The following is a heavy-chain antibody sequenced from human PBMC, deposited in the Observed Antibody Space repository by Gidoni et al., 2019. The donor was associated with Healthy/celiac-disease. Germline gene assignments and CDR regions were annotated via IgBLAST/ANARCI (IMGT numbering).Heavy chain of an antibody. V-gene: IGHV4-31*03. J-gene: IGHJ6*02. D-gene: IGHD2-2*01. Sequence: QVQLRESGPGLVKPSQTLSLTCTVSGGSLSSGGYYWSWIRQRPGKGLEWIGYIYYSGSTYSNPSLKSRVTISVDTSNNQFSLKLSSVTAADTAVYYCARGRDIVVVPAAPQGMDVWGQGTTVTVSS. CDR3: ARGRDIVVVPAAPQGMDV. CDR1: GGSLSSGGYY. CDR2: IYYSGST.